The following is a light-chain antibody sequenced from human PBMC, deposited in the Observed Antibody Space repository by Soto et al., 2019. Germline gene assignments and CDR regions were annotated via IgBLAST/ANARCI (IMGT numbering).Light chain of an antibody. Sequence: QPVLTQPPSVSGAPGQRVTISCTGSSSNIGAGYEVHWYQQVPGTAPKLLIYGNTNRPSGVPDRFSGSKSGTSASLAITGLQAEDEADYYCQSYDSSLSGYVFGTGTKLTVL. CDR3: QSYDSSLSGYV. CDR2: GNT. V-gene: IGLV1-40*01. J-gene: IGLJ1*01. CDR1: SSNIGAGYE.